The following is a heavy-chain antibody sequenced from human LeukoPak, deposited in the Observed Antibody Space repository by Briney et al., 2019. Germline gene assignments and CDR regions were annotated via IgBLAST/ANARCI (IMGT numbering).Heavy chain of an antibody. CDR2: IKQDGSKK. CDR3: TRVGYIDEGIDY. J-gene: IGHJ4*02. D-gene: IGHD5-24*01. V-gene: IGHV3-7*04. CDR1: GFTFSSYW. Sequence: GGSLRLSCAASGFTFSSYWMNWARQAPGKGLEWVANIKQDGSKKSYVDSVKGRFTISKDNAKNSLYLQMNSLRAEDTAIYYCTRVGYIDEGIDYWGQGTLVTVSS.